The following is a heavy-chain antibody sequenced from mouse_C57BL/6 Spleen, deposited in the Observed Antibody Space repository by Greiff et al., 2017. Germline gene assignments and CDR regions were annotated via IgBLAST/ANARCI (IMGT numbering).Heavy chain of an antibody. J-gene: IGHJ1*03. CDR3: ARGGGTWYFDV. Sequence: EVMLVESGGDLVKPGGSLKLSCAASGFTFSSSGMSWVRQTPDKRLEWVATISSGGSYPYYPDSVKGRFTISRAKAKNTLYLQMSSLKSEDTAMYYSARGGGTWYFDVWGTGTTVTVSS. CDR2: ISSGGSYP. CDR1: GFTFSSSG. V-gene: IGHV5-6*01. D-gene: IGHD2-14*01.